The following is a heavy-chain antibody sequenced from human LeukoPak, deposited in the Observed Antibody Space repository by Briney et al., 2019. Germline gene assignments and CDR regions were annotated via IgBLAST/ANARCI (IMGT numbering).Heavy chain of an antibody. D-gene: IGHD6-6*01. Sequence: SETLSLTCAVSGGSFSGYYWSWIRQPPGKGLEWIGDIYHSGSTNYNPSLKSRVTISVDTSKNKFSLKLSSVTAADTAVYYCASSPGPNRIAARDGDYWGQGTLVTVSS. CDR3: ASSPGPNRIAARDGDY. J-gene: IGHJ4*02. CDR1: GGSFSGYY. V-gene: IGHV4-34*01. CDR2: IYHSGST.